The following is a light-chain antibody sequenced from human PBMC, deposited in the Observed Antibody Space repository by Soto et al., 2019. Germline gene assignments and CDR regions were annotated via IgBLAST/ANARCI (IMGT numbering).Light chain of an antibody. Sequence: QSVLTQPPSVSGSPGQSVTISCTGTSSDVGGYNYVSWYQQHPGKAPKLMIYEVSKRPSGVPDRFSGSKSGNTASLTVSGLQADDEADYYCCSFAGSNNVLFGGGTKLTVL. CDR2: EVS. J-gene: IGLJ2*01. CDR1: SSDVGGYNY. CDR3: CSFAGSNNVL. V-gene: IGLV2-8*01.